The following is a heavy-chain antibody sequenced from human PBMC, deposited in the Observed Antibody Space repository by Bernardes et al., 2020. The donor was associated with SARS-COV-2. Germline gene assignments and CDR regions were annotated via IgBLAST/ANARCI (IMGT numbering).Heavy chain of an antibody. Sequence: GGSLRLSCAASGFTFTNAWMSWVRQAPGKGLEWVGRIKSKTDGGTTDYAALVKGRFTISRDDSKTTLYLQMNSLKTEDTAVYSCTTRQDYDILTGYYRGDYWGQGTLVTVSS. CDR1: GFTFTNAW. V-gene: IGHV3-15*01. CDR2: IKSKTDGGTT. D-gene: IGHD3-9*01. CDR3: TTRQDYDILTGYYRGDY. J-gene: IGHJ4*02.